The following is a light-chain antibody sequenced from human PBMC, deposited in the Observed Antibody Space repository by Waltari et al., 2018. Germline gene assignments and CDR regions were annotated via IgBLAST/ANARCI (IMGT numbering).Light chain of an antibody. Sequence: QSVLTQPPSVSGAPGQRVTISCTGSRSNIGAGYSVPWYQQLPGTAPKLLIFDTNIRPSGVPDRFSGSQSGTSASLASTGLQAEDEADYYCQSYDSSLSAHVVFGGGTKLTVL. CDR3: QSYDSSLSAHVV. CDR2: DTN. J-gene: IGLJ2*01. V-gene: IGLV1-40*01. CDR1: RSNIGAGYS.